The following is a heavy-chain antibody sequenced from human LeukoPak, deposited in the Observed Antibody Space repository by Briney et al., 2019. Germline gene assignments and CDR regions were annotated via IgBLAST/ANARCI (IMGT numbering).Heavy chain of an antibody. J-gene: IGHJ3*02. CDR3: ARAEDLADAFDI. D-gene: IGHD3/OR15-3a*01. V-gene: IGHV3-30*04. CDR1: GFTFSSYA. CDR2: ISYDGSNK. Sequence: TGGSLRLSCAASGFTFSSYAMHWVRQAPGKGLEWVAVISYDGSNKYYADSVKGRFTISRDNSKNTLYLQMNSLRAEDTAVYYCARAEDLADAFDIWGQGTMVTVSS.